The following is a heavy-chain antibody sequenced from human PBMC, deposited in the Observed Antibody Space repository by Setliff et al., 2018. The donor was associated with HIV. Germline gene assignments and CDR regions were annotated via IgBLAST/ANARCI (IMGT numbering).Heavy chain of an antibody. D-gene: IGHD2-15*01. J-gene: IGHJ6*02. CDR1: GFTSGDYA. CDR3: AKAGEWFRVVVVAATRWGMDV. CDR2: IRSKPYGGTS. V-gene: IGHV3-49*04. Sequence: PGGSLRLSCSASGFTSGDYAMSWVRQAPGKGLEWVGFIRSKPYGGTSEYAASVKDRFTISRDDSKSIAYLQMNSLRAEDTAVYYCAKAGEWFRVVVVAATRWGMDVWGQGTTVTVSS.